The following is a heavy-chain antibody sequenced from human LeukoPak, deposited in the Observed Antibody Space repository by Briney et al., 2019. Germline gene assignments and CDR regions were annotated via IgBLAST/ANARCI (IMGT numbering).Heavy chain of an antibody. V-gene: IGHV1-46*01. CDR3: ARSSGYLVEADY. Sequence: ASVRVSCKASGYTFTSYYMHWVRQAPGQGLEWMGIINPSGGSTSFAQKFQGRVTMTRDTSTSTVYMELSSLGSEDTAVYYCARSSGYLVEADYWGQGTLVTVSS. CDR1: GYTFTSYY. D-gene: IGHD3-22*01. J-gene: IGHJ4*02. CDR2: INPSGGST.